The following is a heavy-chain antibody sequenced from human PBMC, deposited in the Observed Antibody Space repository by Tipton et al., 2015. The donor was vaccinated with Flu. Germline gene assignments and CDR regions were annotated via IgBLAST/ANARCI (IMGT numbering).Heavy chain of an antibody. CDR1: GYTFTSYG. D-gene: IGHD5-18*01. V-gene: IGHV1-18*01. Sequence: QLVQSGPEVKKPGASVKVSCKASGYTFTSYGITWVRQAPGQGLEWMGWISAYNGNTNYAQKLQGRVTMTTDTSTSTAYMELRSLRSDDTAVYYCARKGRYSYGYLNDYGMDVWGQGTTVTVSS. J-gene: IGHJ6*02. CDR2: ISAYNGNT. CDR3: ARKGRYSYGYLNDYGMDV.